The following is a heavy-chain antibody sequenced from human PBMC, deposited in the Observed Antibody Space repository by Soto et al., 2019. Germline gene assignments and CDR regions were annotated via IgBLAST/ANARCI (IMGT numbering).Heavy chain of an antibody. J-gene: IGHJ4*02. D-gene: IGHD3-10*01. CDR2: ISWNSGSI. Sequence: EVQLVESGGGLVQPGRSLRLSCAASGFTFDDYAMHWVRQAPGKGLEWVSGISWNSGSIGYADSVKGRFTISRDNAKNSLYLQMNSLRAEDTALYYCAKDRRAYYGSGREIDYWGQGTLVTVSS. CDR1: GFTFDDYA. CDR3: AKDRRAYYGSGREIDY. V-gene: IGHV3-9*01.